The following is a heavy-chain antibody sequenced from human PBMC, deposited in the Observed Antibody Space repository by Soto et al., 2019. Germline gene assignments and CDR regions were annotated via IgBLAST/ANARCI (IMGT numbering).Heavy chain of an antibody. CDR2: ISGSGGST. Sequence: LRLSCAASGFTFSSYAMSWVRQAPGKGLEWVSAISGSGGSTYYADSVKGRFTISRDNSKNTLYLQMDSLRAEDTAVYYCANRLNQYDYGDYGLFDYWGQGTLVTVSS. CDR1: GFTFSSYA. CDR3: ANRLNQYDYGDYGLFDY. V-gene: IGHV3-23*01. D-gene: IGHD4-17*01. J-gene: IGHJ4*02.